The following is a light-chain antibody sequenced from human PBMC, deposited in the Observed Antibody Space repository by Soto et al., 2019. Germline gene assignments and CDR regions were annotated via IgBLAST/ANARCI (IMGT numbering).Light chain of an antibody. CDR3: QQYNSFSGT. J-gene: IGKJ2*02. V-gene: IGKV1-5*01. CDR2: DAS. Sequence: DIQMTQSPSTLSASVRDRVTITCRASQSISTWLAWYQQKPGKAPKLLIFDASTLQSGVPSRFSGSGSGIEFTLTISSLQSDDFATYYCQQYNSFSGTFGQGTKLEIK. CDR1: QSISTW.